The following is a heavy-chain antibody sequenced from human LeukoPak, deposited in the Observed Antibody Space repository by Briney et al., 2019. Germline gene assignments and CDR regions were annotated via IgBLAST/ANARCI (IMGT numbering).Heavy chain of an antibody. V-gene: IGHV3-11*01. CDR1: GFSFSDSY. D-gene: IGHD4/OR15-4a*01. CDR2: ITSSGTTT. Sequence: GGSQRLSCSASGFSFSDSYMSSFSLSAKKGLGWIAYITSSGTTTDYGDSVKGRFTISRVNAKNSLYLQMNSLRPEDTAVYYCARDPDYGDPSWGQGTLVTVPS. CDR3: ARDPDYGDPS. J-gene: IGHJ5*02.